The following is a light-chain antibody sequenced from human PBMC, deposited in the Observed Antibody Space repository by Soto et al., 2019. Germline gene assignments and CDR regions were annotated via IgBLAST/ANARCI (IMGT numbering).Light chain of an antibody. CDR3: GTWDSSLSAWV. CDR1: SSNIGNNY. J-gene: IGLJ3*02. Sequence: QSVLTQPPSVSAAPGQTVTIYCSGSSSNIGNNYVSWYQQLPGTAPKLLIYDNNKRPSGIPDRFSGSKSGTSATLGITGLQTGDEADYYCGTWDSSLSAWVFGGGTKVTVL. V-gene: IGLV1-51*01. CDR2: DNN.